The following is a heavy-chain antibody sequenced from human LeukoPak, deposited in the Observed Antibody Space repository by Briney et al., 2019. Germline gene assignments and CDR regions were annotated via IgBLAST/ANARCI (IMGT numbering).Heavy chain of an antibody. D-gene: IGHD5-12*01. CDR1: GGSFSGYY. V-gene: IGHV4-34*01. J-gene: IGHJ5*02. CDR3: ARGPRPWLRPAHWFDP. CDR2: INHSGST. Sequence: SETLSLTCAVYGGSFSGYYWSWIRQPPGKGLEWIGEINHSGSTNYNPSLKSRVTISVDTSKNQFSLKLSSVTAADTAVYYCARGPRPWLRPAHWFDPWGQGTLVTVSS.